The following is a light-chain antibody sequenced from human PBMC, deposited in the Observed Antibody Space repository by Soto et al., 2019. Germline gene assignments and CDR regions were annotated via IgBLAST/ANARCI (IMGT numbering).Light chain of an antibody. CDR3: QQYNSHSPPT. CDR2: KAS. J-gene: IGKJ1*01. CDR1: QSISSW. V-gene: IGKV1-5*03. Sequence: DIQMTQSPSTLSASVGDRVTITCRASQSISSWLAWYQQKPGQAPKVLMYKASSLESGVPSRFSGSGSGTEFTLTISSLQPDDFATYYCQQYNSHSPPTFGQGTKVEIK.